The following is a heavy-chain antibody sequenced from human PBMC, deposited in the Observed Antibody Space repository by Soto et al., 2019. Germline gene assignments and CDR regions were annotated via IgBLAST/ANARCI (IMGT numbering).Heavy chain of an antibody. CDR3: ARDIDWYSNSSGFDN. V-gene: IGHV3-33*01. D-gene: IGHD1-26*01. CDR2: IWYDGSNK. Sequence: GGSLRLSCAASGFTFSSYGMHWVRQAPGKGLEWVAVIWYDGSNKHYADPVKGRFTISRDNSKNTLSLQMNSLRAEDTAIYYCARDIDWYSNSSGFDNWGQGTLVTVSS. CDR1: GFTFSSYG. J-gene: IGHJ4*02.